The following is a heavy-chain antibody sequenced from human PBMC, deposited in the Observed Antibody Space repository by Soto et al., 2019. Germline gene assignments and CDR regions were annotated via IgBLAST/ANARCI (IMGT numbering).Heavy chain of an antibody. Sequence: SETLSLTCTVSGDSVSIGSKCWSCIRQPPGKALEWIAYLCYSGNTNYNPSLKSRVTISRDTSRNQFSLRMTSVTADDTAVYFCARSGGGSGWLGGQGTLVTVSS. V-gene: IGHV4-61*01. CDR3: ARSGGGSGWL. CDR2: LCYSGNT. CDR1: GDSVSIGSKC. J-gene: IGHJ4*02. D-gene: IGHD6-19*01.